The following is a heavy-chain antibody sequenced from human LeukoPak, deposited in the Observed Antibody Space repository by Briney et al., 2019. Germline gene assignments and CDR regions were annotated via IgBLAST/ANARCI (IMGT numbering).Heavy chain of an antibody. V-gene: IGHV3-20*01. CDR3: ARPTLPFYYYYGMDV. CDR1: GFTFDDYG. J-gene: IGHJ6*02. Sequence: GGSLRLPCAASGFTFDDYGMSWVRQAPGKGLEWVSGINWNGGSTGYADSVKGRFTISRDNAKNSLYLQMNSLRAEDTALYHCARPTLPFYYYYGMDVWGQGTTVTVSS. CDR2: INWNGGST.